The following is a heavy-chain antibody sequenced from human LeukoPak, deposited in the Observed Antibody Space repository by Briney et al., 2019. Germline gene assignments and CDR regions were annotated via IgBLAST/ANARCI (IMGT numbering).Heavy chain of an antibody. J-gene: IGHJ4*02. CDR1: GGSISSDY. CDR2: IYYSGST. V-gene: IGHV4-59*01. Sequence: SETLSLTCTVSGGSISSDYWSWIRQPPGRGLEWIGYIYYSGSTNYNPSLKSRVTISVDTSRNQFSLKLRSVTAAEPAANYCARETYYYGSGSYSPDYWGQGTLVTVSS. D-gene: IGHD3-10*01. CDR3: ARETYYYGSGSYSPDY.